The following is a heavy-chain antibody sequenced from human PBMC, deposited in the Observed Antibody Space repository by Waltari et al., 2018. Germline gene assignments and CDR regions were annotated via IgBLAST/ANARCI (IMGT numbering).Heavy chain of an antibody. Sequence: EVQLVESGEGLAQPGRAPRLSCGGSGFNFGDDAISWVGQEPGKGLQWVAMIRSNFYGGTTEYDASVKGRFTVSRNDSKSIAYMQMTSLKVQDTGIYYCTRGTAGWYWGQGILVTVSS. CDR2: IRSNFYGGTT. V-gene: IGHV3-49*04. J-gene: IGHJ4*02. CDR1: GFNFGDDA. D-gene: IGHD6-19*01. CDR3: TRGTAGWY.